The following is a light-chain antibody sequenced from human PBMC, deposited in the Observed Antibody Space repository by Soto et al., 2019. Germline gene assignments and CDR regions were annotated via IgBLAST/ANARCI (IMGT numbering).Light chain of an antibody. V-gene: IGKV3-20*01. J-gene: IGKJ1*01. Sequence: EIVLTQSPGALSVSPGGRVTLSCRASQTISSNYLAWYQQKPGQATSHPIYGTSSRATGIPDRFSGIGSGTDFTLTINRLEPEDSAIYYCQQYGSWTFGQGTMGEIK. CDR3: QQYGSWT. CDR2: GTS. CDR1: QTISSNY.